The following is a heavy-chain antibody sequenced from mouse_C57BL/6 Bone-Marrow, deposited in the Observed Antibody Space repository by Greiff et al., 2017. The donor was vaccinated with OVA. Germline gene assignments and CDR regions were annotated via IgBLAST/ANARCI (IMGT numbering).Heavy chain of an antibody. J-gene: IGHJ2*01. Sequence: VQLQQPGAELVRPGSSVKLSCKASGYTFTSYWMDWVKQRPGQGLEWIGNIYPSDSETNYNQKFKDKATLTVDKSSSTAYMQLSSLTSEDSAVYYCARGDSSGLDYWGQGTTLTVSS. V-gene: IGHV1-61*01. D-gene: IGHD3-2*02. CDR3: ARGDSSGLDY. CDR2: IYPSDSET. CDR1: GYTFTSYW.